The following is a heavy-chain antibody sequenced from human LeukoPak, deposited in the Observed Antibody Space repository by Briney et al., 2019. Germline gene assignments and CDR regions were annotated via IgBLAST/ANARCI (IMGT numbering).Heavy chain of an antibody. V-gene: IGHV4-34*01. D-gene: IGHD2-15*01. CDR1: GGSFSGYY. J-gene: IGHJ5*02. CDR3: ARESHSENWFDP. Sequence: SETLSLTCAVYGGSFSGYYWSWIRQPPGKGLERIGEINHSGSTNYNPSLKSRVTISVDTSKNQFSLKLSSVTAADTAVYYCARESHSENWFDPWGQGTLVTVSS. CDR2: INHSGST.